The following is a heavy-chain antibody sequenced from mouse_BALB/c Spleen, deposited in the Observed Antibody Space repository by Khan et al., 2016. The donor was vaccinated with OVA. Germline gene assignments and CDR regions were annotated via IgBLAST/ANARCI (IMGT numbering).Heavy chain of an antibody. CDR2: INTYTGEP. CDR3: ASSNGNYWFAY. D-gene: IGHD2-1*01. CDR1: AYTFTDYG. Sequence: QIQLVQSGPELKKPGETVKISCKASAYTFTDYGMNWVKQAPGKGLKWMGWINTYTGEPTYGDDFKGRFAFSLETSASTAYLQINNLKNEDTATYFCASSNGNYWFAYWGQGTLVTVSA. J-gene: IGHJ3*01. V-gene: IGHV9-3-1*01.